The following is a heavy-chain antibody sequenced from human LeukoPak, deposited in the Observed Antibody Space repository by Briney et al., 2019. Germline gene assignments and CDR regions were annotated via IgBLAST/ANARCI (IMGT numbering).Heavy chain of an antibody. V-gene: IGHV4-61*02. J-gene: IGHJ4*02. CDR1: GGSISSGSYD. Sequence: SETLSLTCTVSGGSISSGSYDWSWIRQPAGEGLEWIGRIYTSGSTNYNPSRKSRVPISVDTSKNQFSLTLSSVTAADTAVCYCARGGRIHFIDYWGQGTLVTVSS. D-gene: IGHD3-16*01. CDR3: ARGGRIHFIDY. CDR2: IYTSGST.